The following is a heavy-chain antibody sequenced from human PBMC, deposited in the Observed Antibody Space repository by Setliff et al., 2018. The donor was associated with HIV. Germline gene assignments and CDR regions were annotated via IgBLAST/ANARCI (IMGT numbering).Heavy chain of an antibody. J-gene: IGHJ3*01. CDR1: TFPFSNYD. D-gene: IGHD1-26*01. CDR2: VSFEGGNK. V-gene: IGHV3-30-3*01. Sequence: HPGGSLRLSCAASTFPFSNYDIQWVRQAPGKGLEWVAFVSFEGGNKYYADSVKGRFTISRDISKNTVYLQMNSLRPEDTAVYFCVRGDVAFLGVLSPLAVWGQGTMVTV. CDR3: VRGDVAFLGVLSPLAV.